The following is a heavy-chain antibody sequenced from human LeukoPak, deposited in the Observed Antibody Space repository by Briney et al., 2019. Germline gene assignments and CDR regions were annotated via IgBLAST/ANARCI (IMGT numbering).Heavy chain of an antibody. D-gene: IGHD3-3*01. Sequence: SETLSLTCTVSGASLSSYYWGWIRQSPGKGLEWLGYISDTGKTDYNPSLKSRGTLSLDTSENQFSLRLTSVTAADTAVYYCVTGYYEPFDNWGQGTLVTVSS. CDR3: VTGYYEPFDN. V-gene: IGHV4-59*01. CDR2: ISDTGKT. J-gene: IGHJ4*02. CDR1: GASLSSYY.